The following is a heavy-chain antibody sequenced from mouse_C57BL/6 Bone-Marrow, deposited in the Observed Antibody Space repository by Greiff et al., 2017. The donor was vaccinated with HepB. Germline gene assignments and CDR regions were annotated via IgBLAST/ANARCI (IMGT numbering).Heavy chain of an antibody. D-gene: IGHD2-4*01. CDR2: IYPRSGNT. CDR3: ARVDYDEGAWFAY. V-gene: IGHV1-81*01. J-gene: IGHJ3*01. CDR1: GYTFTSYG. Sequence: QVQLKESGAELARPGASVKLSCKASGYTFTSYGISWVKQRTGQGLEWIGEIYPRSGNTYYNEKFKGKATLTADKSSSTAYMELRSLTSEDSAVYFCARVDYDEGAWFAYWGQGTLVTVSA.